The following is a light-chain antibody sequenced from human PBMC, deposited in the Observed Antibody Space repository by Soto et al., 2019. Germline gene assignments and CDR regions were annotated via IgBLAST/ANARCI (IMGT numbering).Light chain of an antibody. CDR1: QSISSW. CDR2: DAS. J-gene: IGKJ1*01. Sequence: DIQMTQSPSTLSATAGDRVTITCRASQSISSWLAWYQHKPGKAPKLLIYDASNLDSWVPSRFSGGGSGTEFSLTSSSLQPDDCATYYCQQYENYWTFGQGTRVEIK. V-gene: IGKV1-5*01. CDR3: QQYENYWT.